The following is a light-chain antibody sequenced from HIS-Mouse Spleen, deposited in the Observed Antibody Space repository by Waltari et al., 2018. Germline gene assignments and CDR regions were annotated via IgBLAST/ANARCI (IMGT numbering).Light chain of an antibody. CDR1: SSDVGSYNL. CDR2: EGS. CDR3: CSYAGSSTWV. J-gene: IGLJ3*02. V-gene: IGLV2-23*01. Sequence: QSALTQPASVSGSPGQSITISCTGTSSDVGSYNLVSWYQKHPGKAPKLMIYEGSKRASGVSNRFSGSKSGNTASLTISGLQAEDEADYYCCSYAGSSTWVFGGGTKLTVL.